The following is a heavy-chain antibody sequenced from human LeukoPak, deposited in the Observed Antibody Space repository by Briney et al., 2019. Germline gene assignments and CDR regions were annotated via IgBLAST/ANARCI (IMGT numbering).Heavy chain of an antibody. V-gene: IGHV1-18*01. CDR2: ISAYNGNT. CDR3: ASSAAYDFWSGYYSDY. Sequence: APVKVSCKASGYTFTSYGISWVRQAPGQGLEWMGWISAYNGNTNYAQKHQGRVTMTTDTSTSTAYMELRSLRSDDTAVYYCASSAAYDFWSGYYSDYWGQGTLVTVSS. CDR1: GYTFTSYG. J-gene: IGHJ4*02. D-gene: IGHD3-3*01.